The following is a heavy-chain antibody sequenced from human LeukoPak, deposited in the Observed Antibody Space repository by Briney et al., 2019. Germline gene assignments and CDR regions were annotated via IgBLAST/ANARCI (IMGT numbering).Heavy chain of an antibody. Sequence: GGSLRLSCAASGFTFSSYWMSWVRQAPGKGLEWVANIKQDGSEKYYVDSVKGRFTISRDNAKNSLYLQMNSLRAEDTAVYYCAREFGDYAFSVDPWGQGTLVTVSS. CDR3: AREFGDYAFSVDP. V-gene: IGHV3-7*01. CDR1: GFTFSSYW. D-gene: IGHD4-17*01. J-gene: IGHJ5*02. CDR2: IKQDGSEK.